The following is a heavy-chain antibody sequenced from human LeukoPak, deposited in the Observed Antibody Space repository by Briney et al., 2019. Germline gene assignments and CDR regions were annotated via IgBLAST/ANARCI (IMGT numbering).Heavy chain of an antibody. J-gene: IGHJ4*02. D-gene: IGHD2-15*01. CDR2: INHSGST. CDR3: ARGGRGYCNGGSCYRNFCYFDC. Sequence: SETLSLTCAVYGGSFSGYYWSWIRQPPGKGLEWIGEINHSGSTNYNPSLKSRVTISVDTSKNQFSLKLSSVTAADTAVYYCARGGRGYCNGGSCYRNFCYFDCWGQGTLVTVSS. V-gene: IGHV4-34*01. CDR1: GGSFSGYY.